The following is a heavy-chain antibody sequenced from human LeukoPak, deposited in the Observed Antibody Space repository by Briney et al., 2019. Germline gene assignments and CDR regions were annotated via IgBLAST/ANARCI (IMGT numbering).Heavy chain of an antibody. CDR2: INSDGSST. Sequence: GGSLRLSCAASAFTFSSYWMHWVRQAPGRGLVWVSRINSDGSSTTYADSVKGRFTISRDNAKNTLYLQMNSLRAEDTAVYYCARAADYYASGIFYWGQGTLVTVSS. J-gene: IGHJ4*02. CDR3: ARAADYYASGIFY. CDR1: AFTFSSYW. V-gene: IGHV3-74*01. D-gene: IGHD3-10*01.